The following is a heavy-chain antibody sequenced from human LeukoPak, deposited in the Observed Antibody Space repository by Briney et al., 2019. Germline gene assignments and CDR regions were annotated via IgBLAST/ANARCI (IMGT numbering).Heavy chain of an antibody. CDR1: GRTFSSYA. Sequence: SVKVSCKASGRTFSSYAISRVRQAPAQGLEWMGGIIPIFGTANYAQKFQGRVTITADESTSTAYMELSSLRSEDTAVYYCASLWSPDYGVFDYWGQGTLVTVSS. D-gene: IGHD4-17*01. CDR3: ASLWSPDYGVFDY. CDR2: IIPIFGTA. V-gene: IGHV1-69*01. J-gene: IGHJ4*02.